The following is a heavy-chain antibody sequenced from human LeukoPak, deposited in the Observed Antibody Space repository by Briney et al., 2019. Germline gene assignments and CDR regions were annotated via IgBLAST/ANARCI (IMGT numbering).Heavy chain of an antibody. J-gene: IGHJ5*02. CDR2: IYYSGST. CDR3: ARHVKLWFGEFNNWFDP. Sequence: KPSETLSLTCTVSGGSISSSSYYWGWIRQPPGKGLEWIGSIYYSGSTYYNPSLKSRVTISVDTSKNQFSLKLSSVTAADTAVYYCARHVKLWFGEFNNWFDPWGQGTLVTVSS. D-gene: IGHD3-10*01. V-gene: IGHV4-39*01. CDR1: GGSISSSSYY.